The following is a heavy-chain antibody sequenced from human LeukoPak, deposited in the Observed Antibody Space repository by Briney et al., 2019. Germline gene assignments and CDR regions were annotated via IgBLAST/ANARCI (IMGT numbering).Heavy chain of an antibody. J-gene: IGHJ4*02. V-gene: IGHV4-34*01. CDR3: ALNPYYYGSGSYAPPLDY. CDR1: GGSFSGYY. Sequence: SETLSLTCAVYGGSFSGYYWSWIRQPPGKGLEWIGEINHSGSTNYNPSLKSRVTISVDTSKNQFSLKLSSVTAADTAVYYCALNPYYYGSGSYAPPLDYWGQGTLVTVSS. D-gene: IGHD3-10*01. CDR2: INHSGST.